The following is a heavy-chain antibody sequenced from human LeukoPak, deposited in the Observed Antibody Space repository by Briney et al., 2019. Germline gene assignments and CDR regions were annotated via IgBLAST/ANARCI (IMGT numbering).Heavy chain of an antibody. CDR1: GFTFSSYG. CDR3: ARDPPREVYGDYSPFDY. V-gene: IGHV3-33*01. J-gene: IGHJ4*02. Sequence: GRSLRLSCAASGFTFSSYGMHWVRQAPGKGLEWVAVIWYDGSNKYYADSVKGRFTISRDNSKNTLYLQMNSLRAEETAVCYCARDPPREVYGDYSPFDYWGQGTLVTVSS. CDR2: IWYDGSNK. D-gene: IGHD4-17*01.